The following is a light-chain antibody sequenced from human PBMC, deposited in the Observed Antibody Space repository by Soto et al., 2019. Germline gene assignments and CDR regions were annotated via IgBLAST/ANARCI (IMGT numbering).Light chain of an antibody. CDR2: GAS. CDR3: QQYDSSPLP. J-gene: IGKJ1*01. V-gene: IGKV3-20*01. CDR1: QSVSSSY. Sequence: IVLTQSPGTLSLCPGERATLSCRASQSVSSSYLAWYQQRPGQAPRLLIYGASTRATGIPDRFSGSGSGTDFTLTISSLEPEDFALYYRQQYDSSPLPFRQGTK.